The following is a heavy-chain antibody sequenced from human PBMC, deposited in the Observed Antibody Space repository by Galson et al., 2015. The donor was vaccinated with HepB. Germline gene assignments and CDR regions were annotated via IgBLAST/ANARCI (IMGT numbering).Heavy chain of an antibody. CDR1: GFTFSSYA. J-gene: IGHJ6*02. Sequence: SLRLSCAASGFTFSSYAMSWVRQAPGKGLEWVSAIIGSGGSTYYADSVKGRFTISRDNSKNTLYLQMNSLRAEDTAVYYCAARMDIPSFDYYYGMDVWGQGTTVTVSS. V-gene: IGHV3-23*01. CDR2: IIGSGGST. D-gene: IGHD2-2*03. CDR3: AARMDIPSFDYYYGMDV.